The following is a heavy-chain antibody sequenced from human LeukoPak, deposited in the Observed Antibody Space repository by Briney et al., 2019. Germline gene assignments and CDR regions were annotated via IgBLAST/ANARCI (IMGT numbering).Heavy chain of an antibody. J-gene: IGHJ4*02. CDR3: AEDSGSGQQLIDY. CDR2: ISWNSGSI. D-gene: IGHD6-13*01. CDR1: GFTFDDYA. Sequence: PGRSLRLSCAASGFTFDDYAMHWVRQAPGKGLERVSGISWNSGSIGYADSVKGRFTISRDNAKNSLYLQMNSLRAEDTALYYCAEDSGSGQQLIDYWGQGTLVTVSS. V-gene: IGHV3-9*01.